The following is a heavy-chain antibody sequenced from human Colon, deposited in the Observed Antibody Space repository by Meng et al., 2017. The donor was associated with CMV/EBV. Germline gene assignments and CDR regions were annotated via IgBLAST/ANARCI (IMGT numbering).Heavy chain of an antibody. CDR1: GFTFSNYW. J-gene: IGHJ4*02. V-gene: IGHV3-7*01. CDR3: TSTGVAGAGEH. D-gene: IGHD6-13*01. Sequence: GESLKISCAASGFTFSNYWMSWVRQAPGKGLEWVANIKPDGSEEYYVDSVKGRFTISRDNAKNSQYLQMSSLRAEDTAVYYCTSTGVAGAGEHWGQGTLVTVSS. CDR2: IKPDGSEE.